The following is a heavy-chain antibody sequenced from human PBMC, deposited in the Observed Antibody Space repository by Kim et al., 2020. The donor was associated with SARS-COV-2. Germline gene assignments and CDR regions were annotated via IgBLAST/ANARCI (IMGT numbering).Heavy chain of an antibody. V-gene: IGHV3-30*03. Sequence: YTDSVGGRLAISWDNSKNTLYLQMNNLKREDTATYYCSRLRGVLGTFDIWGQGTKVTVSS. J-gene: IGHJ3*02. CDR3: SRLRGVLGTFDI. D-gene: IGHD3-10*01.